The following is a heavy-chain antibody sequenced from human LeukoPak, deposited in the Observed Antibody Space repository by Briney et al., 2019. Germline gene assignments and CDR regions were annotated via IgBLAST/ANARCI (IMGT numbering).Heavy chain of an antibody. Sequence: GESLKISCKGSGYSFTSYWITWVRQMPGKGLEWMGRIDPGDSYTIYNPSFQGHVTISTDKSIRTAYLQWSSQAASDTAMYYCARRGYSYAYDYWGQGTLVTVSS. CDR1: GYSFTSYW. D-gene: IGHD5-18*01. CDR3: ARRGYSYAYDY. J-gene: IGHJ4*02. V-gene: IGHV5-10-1*01. CDR2: IDPGDSYT.